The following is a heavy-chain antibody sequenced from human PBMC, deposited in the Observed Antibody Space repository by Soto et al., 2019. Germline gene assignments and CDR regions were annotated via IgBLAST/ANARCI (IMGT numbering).Heavy chain of an antibody. D-gene: IGHD3-22*01. Sequence: QLQLQESGPGLVKPSETLSLTCRVSDGSMNSDSSYWGWIRQPPGKGLEWIGVINHSGSTYHNLSLKGRVTMSVDASRNQFSLNLTSMNAADTAVYYCARLGGYVSVGYYYLWDSWGQGTLVTVSS. CDR3: ARLGGYVSVGYYYLWDS. CDR1: DGSMNSDSSY. J-gene: IGHJ4*02. CDR2: INHSGST. V-gene: IGHV4-39*01.